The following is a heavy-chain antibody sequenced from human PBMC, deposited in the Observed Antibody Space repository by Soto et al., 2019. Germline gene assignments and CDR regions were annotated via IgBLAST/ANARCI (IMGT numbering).Heavy chain of an antibody. CDR3: ASIGPWFGEPWRGQDFDF. CDR1: GYSVTSYY. CDR2: INPSGDTT. Sequence: QVQLVQSGAEVRKPGASVKVSCKASGYSVTSYYIHWVRQAPGQGLEWMGIINPSGDTTTYAQRFQCRVTMTRDTSTNTIYMGLSSLRSEDTAVYFCASIGPWFGEPWRGQDFDFWGQGTLVTVSS. D-gene: IGHD3-10*01. J-gene: IGHJ4*02. V-gene: IGHV1-46*03.